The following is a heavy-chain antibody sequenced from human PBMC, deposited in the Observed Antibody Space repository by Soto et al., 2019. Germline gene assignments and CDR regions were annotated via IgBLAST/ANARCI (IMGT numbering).Heavy chain of an antibody. CDR2: ISPYNGNT. Sequence: QVQLVQSGAEVKKPGASVKVSCKSSGYPFTHYGITWVRQAPGQGLEWMGWISPYNGNTNYGQTLQGRVTLTTDTSTSTVYMELRSLRSDDTAMYYCARDQSFDRSYYYGIDVW. CDR3: ARDQSFDRSYYYGIDV. D-gene: IGHD3-10*01. V-gene: IGHV1-18*01. J-gene: IGHJ6*01. CDR1: GYPFTHYG.